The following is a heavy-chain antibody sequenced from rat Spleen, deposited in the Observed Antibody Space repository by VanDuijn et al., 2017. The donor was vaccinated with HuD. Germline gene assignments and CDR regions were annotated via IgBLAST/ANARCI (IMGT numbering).Heavy chain of an antibody. J-gene: IGHJ4*01. V-gene: IGHV5-25*01. D-gene: IGHD1-2*01. Sequence: EVQLVESGGGLVQPGRSLKLSCTASGFTFTNYDMARVRQAPTKGLEWVASISTSGGSTYYRDSVKGRFTVSRDNAKTTLYLQMNSLRSEDTATYYCARHSSTYYVMDAWGQGTSVTVSS. CDR3: ARHSSTYYVMDA. CDR1: GFTFTNYD. CDR2: ISTSGGST.